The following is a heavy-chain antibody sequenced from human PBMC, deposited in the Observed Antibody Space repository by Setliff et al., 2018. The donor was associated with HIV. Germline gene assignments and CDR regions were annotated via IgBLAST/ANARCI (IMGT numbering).Heavy chain of an antibody. CDR1: GYTFTSYG. CDR2: INAGNGNT. D-gene: IGHD3-9*01. J-gene: IGHJ4*02. Sequence: ASVKVSCKASGYTFTSYGISWVRQAPGQGLEWMGWINAGNGNTKYSQKFQGRVTITRDTSASTAYMELSSLRSEDTAVYYCARDYDILTGYYRGSATGYFDYWGQGTRVTVSS. CDR3: ARDYDILTGYYRGSATGYFDY. V-gene: IGHV1-3*01.